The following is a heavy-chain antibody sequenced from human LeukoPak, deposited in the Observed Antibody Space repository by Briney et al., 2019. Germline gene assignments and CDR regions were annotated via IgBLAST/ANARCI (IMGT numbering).Heavy chain of an antibody. CDR1: GFTFSSYA. J-gene: IGHJ4*02. Sequence: GGSLRLSCAASGFTFSSYALGWVRQAPGRGLEWVSSITSNGGSTYYADSVKGRFTISRVNAKNTLYLQMNSLRVEDTAVYFCAKGSNYGYGYYFDYWGQETLVTVSS. CDR2: ITSNGGST. V-gene: IGHV3-23*01. D-gene: IGHD5-18*01. CDR3: AKGSNYGYGYYFDY.